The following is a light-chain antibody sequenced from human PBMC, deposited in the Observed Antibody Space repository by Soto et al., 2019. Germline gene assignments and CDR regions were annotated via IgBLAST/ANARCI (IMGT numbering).Light chain of an antibody. CDR2: KAS. Sequence: DIQMTQSPSTLSASVGDRVTITCRASQTISTWLAWYQQKPGKAPKLLIYKASSLESGVPSRFSGSGSGTDFTLNISSLQPDDFATYYCQQYNSYSTFGQGTKVEIK. J-gene: IGKJ1*01. CDR1: QTISTW. CDR3: QQYNSYST. V-gene: IGKV1-5*03.